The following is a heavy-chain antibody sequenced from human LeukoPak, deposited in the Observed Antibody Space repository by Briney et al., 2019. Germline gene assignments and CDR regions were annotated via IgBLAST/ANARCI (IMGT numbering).Heavy chain of an antibody. Sequence: PSQTLSLTCTVSGGSISSGSYYWSWIRQPAGKGLEWIGRIYTSGSTNYNPSLKSRVTISVDTSKNQFSLKLSSVTAADTAVYYCAREVTLLYTAMVTGYFVYWGQGTLVTVSS. CDR1: GGSISSGSYY. CDR2: IYTSGST. V-gene: IGHV4-61*02. D-gene: IGHD5-18*01. CDR3: AREVTLLYTAMVTGYFVY. J-gene: IGHJ4*02.